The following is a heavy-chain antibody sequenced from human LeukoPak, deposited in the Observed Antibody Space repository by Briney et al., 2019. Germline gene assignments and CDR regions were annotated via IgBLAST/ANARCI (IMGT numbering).Heavy chain of an antibody. CDR2: ISSSSSYI. CDR1: GFTLSSHS. J-gene: IGHJ6*03. Sequence: PGGSLRLSCAASGFTLSSHSMNWVRQAPGKGLEWVSSISSSSSYIYYADSVKGRFTISRDNAKNSLYLQMNSLRAEDTAVYYCAREFYGIAAAGSLNYYYMDVWGKGTTVTISS. D-gene: IGHD6-13*01. V-gene: IGHV3-21*01. CDR3: AREFYGIAAAGSLNYYYMDV.